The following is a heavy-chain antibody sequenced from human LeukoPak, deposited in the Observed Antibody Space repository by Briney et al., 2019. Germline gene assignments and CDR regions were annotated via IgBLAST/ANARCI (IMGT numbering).Heavy chain of an antibody. CDR1: GFTFSSYA. Sequence: GGSLRLSCAASGFTFSSYAMHWVRQAPGKGLEYVSAISSNGGSTYYANSVEGRFTISRDNSKNTLYLQMGSLRAKDMAVYYCARGVSSSSSSRGDYWGQGTLVTVSS. CDR2: ISSNGGST. V-gene: IGHV3-64*01. J-gene: IGHJ4*02. D-gene: IGHD6-6*01. CDR3: ARGVSSSSSSRGDY.